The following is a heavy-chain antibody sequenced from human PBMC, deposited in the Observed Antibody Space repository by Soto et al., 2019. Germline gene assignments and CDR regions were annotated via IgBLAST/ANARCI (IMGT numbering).Heavy chain of an antibody. V-gene: IGHV3-53*01. Sequence: EVQLVESGGGLIQPGGSLRLSCAASGFTISSNYMSWVRQAAGKGLEWVSVIYSGGSTYYADSVKGRFTISRDNANNTLYLQMKTLRAEDTAVYYCARGYSYDYYAMDVWGQGTTVTVSS. D-gene: IGHD5-18*01. CDR2: IYSGGST. CDR1: GFTISSNY. J-gene: IGHJ6*02. CDR3: ARGYSYDYYAMDV.